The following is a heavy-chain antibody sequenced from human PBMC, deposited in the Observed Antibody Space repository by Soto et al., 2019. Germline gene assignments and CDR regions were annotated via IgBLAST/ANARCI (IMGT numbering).Heavy chain of an antibody. CDR3: AKVSGYNWDDRAYLEY. CDR1: GSTFGYSA. J-gene: IGHJ4*02. V-gene: IGHV3-23*01. Sequence: EVQLLESGGGLGQPGGSLRLSCAISGSTFGYSAMSWVRQAPGKGLEWVSTIDVSGGGRYYAASVKGRFTVSRDNSKNTLSLQMNSLTAEDTALYYCAKVSGYNWDDRAYLEYCGQGTLVTVSS. D-gene: IGHD1-1*01. CDR2: IDVSGGGR.